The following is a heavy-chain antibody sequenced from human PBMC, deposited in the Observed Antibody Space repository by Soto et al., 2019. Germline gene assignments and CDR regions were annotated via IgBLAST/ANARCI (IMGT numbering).Heavy chain of an antibody. CDR2: IRSKANSYAT. J-gene: IGHJ5*02. CDR3: TKEGGSYFNWFDP. D-gene: IGHD1-26*01. CDR1: GXTLSGSA. V-gene: IGHV3-73*01. Sequence: GSQRLSCAASGXTLSGSAMHWVRQASGKGLEWVGRIRSKANSYATAYAASVKGRFTISRDDSKKTAYLQMNSLKTEDTAVYYCTKEGGSYFNWFDPWGQGTLGTVSS.